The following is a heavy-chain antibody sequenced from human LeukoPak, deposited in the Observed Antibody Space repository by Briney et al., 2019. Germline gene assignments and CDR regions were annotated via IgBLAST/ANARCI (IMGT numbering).Heavy chain of an antibody. J-gene: IGHJ4*02. CDR2: ISYDGSNK. D-gene: IGHD3-3*01. CDR3: AKGALGWLLGIDY. V-gene: IGHV3-30*18. Sequence: PGRSLRLSCAASGFTFSSYGMHWVRQAPGKGLEWVAVISYDGSNKYYADSVKGRFTISRDNSKNTLYLQMNSLRAEDTAVYYCAKGALGWLLGIDYWGQGTLVTVSS. CDR1: GFTFSSYG.